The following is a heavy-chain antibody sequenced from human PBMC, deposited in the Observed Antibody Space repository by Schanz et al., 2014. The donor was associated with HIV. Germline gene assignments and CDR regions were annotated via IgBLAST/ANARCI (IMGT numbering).Heavy chain of an antibody. CDR2: LNPNTGNR. J-gene: IGHJ4*02. Sequence: QVQLVQSGAVMKKPGASVKVSCRASGYTFTNYDINWVRQASGQGLEWMGWLNPNTGNRDYAQKFQGRVTMTRDTSTSTVYMELSSLRSEDTAVYYCARSITWLQSELDYWGQGTLVTVSS. CDR1: GYTFTNYD. CDR3: ARSITWLQSELDY. D-gene: IGHD5-12*01. V-gene: IGHV1-8*01.